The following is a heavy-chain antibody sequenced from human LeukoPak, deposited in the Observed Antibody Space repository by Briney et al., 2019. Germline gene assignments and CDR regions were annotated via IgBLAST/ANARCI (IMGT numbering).Heavy chain of an antibody. CDR1: GGSISSYY. D-gene: IGHD2/OR15-2a*01. J-gene: IGHJ4*02. CDR3: AGHHPRNTVDF. Sequence: SETLSLTCTVSGGSISSYYWSWIRQPPGKGLEWIAYISDIGSINYNPSLKSRVTISLDTSKNQFSLKLSSETAADTAVYYCAGHHPRNTVDFWGQGTLVTVSS. CDR2: ISDIGSI. V-gene: IGHV4-59*08.